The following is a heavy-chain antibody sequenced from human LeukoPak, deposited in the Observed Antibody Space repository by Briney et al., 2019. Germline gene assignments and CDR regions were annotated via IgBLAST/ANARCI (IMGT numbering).Heavy chain of an antibody. Sequence: PGGSLRLSCAASGFTFDDYAMHWVRQAPGKGLEWVSGISWNSGSIGYADSVKGRFTISRDNAKNSLYLQMNSPRAEDTALYYCAKDLRRVIEGSDYWGQGTLVTVSS. CDR2: ISWNSGSI. CDR3: AKDLRRVIEGSDY. V-gene: IGHV3-9*01. CDR1: GFTFDDYA. D-gene: IGHD2-21*01. J-gene: IGHJ4*02.